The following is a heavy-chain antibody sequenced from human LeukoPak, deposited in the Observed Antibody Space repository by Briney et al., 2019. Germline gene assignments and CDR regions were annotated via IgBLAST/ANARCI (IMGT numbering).Heavy chain of an antibody. CDR3: ARVSASDPSKNYFDY. D-gene: IGHD4/OR15-4a*01. J-gene: IGHJ4*02. CDR2: INHSGST. V-gene: IGHV4-34*01. Sequence: PSETLSLTCAVYGGSFSGYYWSWIRQPPGKGLEWIGEINHSGSTNYNPPLKSRVTISVDTSKNQFSLKLSSVTAADTAAYYCARVSASDPSKNYFDYWGQGTLVTVSS. CDR1: GGSFSGYY.